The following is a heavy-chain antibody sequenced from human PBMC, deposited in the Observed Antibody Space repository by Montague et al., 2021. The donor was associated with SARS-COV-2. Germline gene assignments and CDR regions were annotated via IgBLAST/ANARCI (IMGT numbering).Heavy chain of an antibody. CDR2: IIHSGSA. CDR1: GGSFSGYY. V-gene: IGHV4-34*12. D-gene: IGHD2-2*02. CDR3: ARLGEGVVPAPILGIGPFYSYFYMDV. J-gene: IGHJ6*03. Sequence: SETLSLTCAVYGGSFSGYYWNWIRQPPGKGLEWIGEIIHSGSANYNPSLKRRVTISVDTSKNQFSLKLNSVTAADTAVYYCARLGEGVVPAPILGIGPFYSYFYMDVWGKGATVTVSS.